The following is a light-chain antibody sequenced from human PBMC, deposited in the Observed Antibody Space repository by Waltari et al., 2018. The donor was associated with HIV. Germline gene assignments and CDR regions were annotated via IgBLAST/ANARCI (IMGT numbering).Light chain of an antibody. Sequence: QSALTQPPSASGSPGQSVTISCTGTGRHTGTYNYVTWYQQHPGKAPKLMIYEVNNRPSGVPDRFSGAKSGSVASLTVSGLQDDDEADYYCSSYAGRDSRVVFGGGTKLTVL. CDR1: GRHTGTYNY. V-gene: IGLV2-8*01. J-gene: IGLJ2*01. CDR2: EVN. CDR3: SSYAGRDSRVV.